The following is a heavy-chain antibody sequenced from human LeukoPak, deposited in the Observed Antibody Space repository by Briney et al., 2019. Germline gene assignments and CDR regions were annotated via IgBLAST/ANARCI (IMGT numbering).Heavy chain of an antibody. CDR2: IIPIFGTA. CDR3: AREFGYSSSSGLDY. V-gene: IGHV1-69*01. D-gene: IGHD6-6*01. Sequence: ASVKVSCKASGGTFSSYAISWVRQAPGQGLEWMGGIIPIFGTANYAQKFQGRVTITADESTSTAYMELSSLRSEDTAVYYCAREFGYSSSSGLDYWGQGTLVTVSS. J-gene: IGHJ4*02. CDR1: GGTFSSYA.